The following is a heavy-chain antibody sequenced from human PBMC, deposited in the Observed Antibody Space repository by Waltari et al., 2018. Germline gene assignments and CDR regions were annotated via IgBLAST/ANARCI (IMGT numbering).Heavy chain of an antibody. D-gene: IGHD1-1*01. Sequence: QVQLVQSGAEVKKPGSSVKVSCKASGGTFSSYAISWVRQAPGQGLEWMGGIIPILGIANYEQKFQGRVTITADKSTSTAYMELSSLRSEDTAVYYCARGAWNPSGFDYWGQGTLVTVSS. CDR1: GGTFSSYA. CDR3: ARGAWNPSGFDY. CDR2: IIPILGIA. V-gene: IGHV1-69*10. J-gene: IGHJ4*02.